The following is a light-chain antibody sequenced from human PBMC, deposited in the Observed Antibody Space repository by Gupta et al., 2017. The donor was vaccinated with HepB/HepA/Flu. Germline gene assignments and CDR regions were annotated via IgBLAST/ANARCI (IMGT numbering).Light chain of an antibody. J-gene: IGKJ1*01. CDR3: RQQRSYPWT. CDR1: QGIRND. V-gene: IGKV1-17*01. CDR2: AAS. Sequence: DIQMTQSPSSLSASVGDRVTITCRASQGIRNDLAWYQQKPGKAPNRLIYAASSLPRGVPSRFSGSGSGTEFTLTISSLQPEDFASYYCRQQRSYPWTFGQGTKVEIK.